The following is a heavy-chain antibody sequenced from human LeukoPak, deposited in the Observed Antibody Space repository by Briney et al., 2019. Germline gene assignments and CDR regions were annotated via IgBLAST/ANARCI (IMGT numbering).Heavy chain of an antibody. CDR2: INANNGNT. D-gene: IGHD6-13*01. Sequence: ASVKVSCKASGYTFTSYGITWVRQAPGQGLEWMGWINANNGNTNYAQNLQGRVTMTRDTSTSTVYMEVRSLRSDDTAVYYCARGPIAAAGDYWGQGTLVTVSS. J-gene: IGHJ4*02. CDR3: ARGPIAAAGDY. V-gene: IGHV1-18*01. CDR1: GYTFTSYG.